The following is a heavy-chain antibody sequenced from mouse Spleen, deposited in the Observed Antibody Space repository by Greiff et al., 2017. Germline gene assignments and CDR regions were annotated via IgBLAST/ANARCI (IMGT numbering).Heavy chain of an antibody. D-gene: IGHD1-2*01. V-gene: IGHV2-9*02. CDR1: GFSLTSYG. CDR2: IWAGGST. Sequence: VMLVESGPGLVAPSQSLSITCTVSGFSLTSYGVHWVRQPPGKGLEWLGVIWAGGSTNYNSALMSRLSISKDNSKSQVFLKMNSLQTDDTAMYYCARGSLLRPYAMDYWGQGTSVTVSS. J-gene: IGHJ4*01. CDR3: ARGSLLRPYAMDY.